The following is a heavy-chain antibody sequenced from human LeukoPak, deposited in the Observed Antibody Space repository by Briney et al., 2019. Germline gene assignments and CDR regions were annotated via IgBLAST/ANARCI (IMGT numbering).Heavy chain of an antibody. CDR1: GFTFNNYA. CDR3: AKENTVGATDS. CDR2: ISGCSDITYSSDS. D-gene: IGHD1-26*01. J-gene: IGHJ4*02. V-gene: IGHV3-23*01. Sequence: GGSLRLSCIASGFTFNNYAMSWVCQAPGVGLEWVSTISGCSDITYSSDSYYPDSVKGPLTISKNNYYKTLCLQIDRQTPANTAVYFCAKENTVGATDSWGQGTLVTVSS.